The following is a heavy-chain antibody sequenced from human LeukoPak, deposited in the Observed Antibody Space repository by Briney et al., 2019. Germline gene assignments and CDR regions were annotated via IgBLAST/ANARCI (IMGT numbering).Heavy chain of an antibody. V-gene: IGHV4-34*01. CDR1: GGSISGYY. CDR3: ARNYYDSSGDI. D-gene: IGHD3-22*01. J-gene: IGHJ3*02. CDR2: INHSGST. Sequence: PSETLSLTCTVSGGSISGYYWSWIRQPPGKGLEWIGEINHSGSTNYNPSLKSRVTISVDTSKNQFSLKLSSVTAADTAVYYCARNYYDSSGDIWGQGTMVTVSS.